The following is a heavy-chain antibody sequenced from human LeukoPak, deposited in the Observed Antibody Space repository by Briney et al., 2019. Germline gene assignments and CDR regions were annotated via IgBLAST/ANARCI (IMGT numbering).Heavy chain of an antibody. CDR2: MNPNSGNT. Sequence: ASVKVSCKASGYTFTSYDINWVRQATGQGLEWMGWMNPNSGNTGYAQKFQGRVTMTRNTSMSTAYMELSSLKTEDTAVYYCTRHGGRDYYDSSEDAFDIWGQGTMVTVSS. CDR1: GYTFTSYD. D-gene: IGHD3-22*01. V-gene: IGHV1-8*01. J-gene: IGHJ3*02. CDR3: TRHGGRDYYDSSEDAFDI.